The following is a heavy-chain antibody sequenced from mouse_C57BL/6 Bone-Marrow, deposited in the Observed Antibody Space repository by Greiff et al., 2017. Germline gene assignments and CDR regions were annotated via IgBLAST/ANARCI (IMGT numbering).Heavy chain of an antibody. CDR1: GFNIKDYY. J-gene: IGHJ1*03. CDR2: IEPEDGDT. V-gene: IGHV14-1*01. D-gene: IGHD1-1*01. Sequence: EVQLQQSGAELVRPGASVKLSCTASGFNIKDYYMHWVKQRPEQGLEWIGRIEPEDGDTEYAPKFQGKATMTADTSSNTAYLQLSSLTSEDTAVYYCTLYGPNWYFDVWGTGTTVTVAA. CDR3: TLYGPNWYFDV.